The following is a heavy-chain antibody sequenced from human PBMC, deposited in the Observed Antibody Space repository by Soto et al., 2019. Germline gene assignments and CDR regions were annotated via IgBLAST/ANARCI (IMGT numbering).Heavy chain of an antibody. CDR1: GFTFSDYY. CDR3: ARPGRYCSGGSCPGLNWFDP. J-gene: IGHJ5*02. V-gene: IGHV3-11*01. CDR2: ISSSGSTI. D-gene: IGHD2-15*01. Sequence: GGSLRLSCAASGFTFSDYYMSWIRQAPGKGLEWVSYISSSGSTIYYADSVKGRFTISRDNAKNSLYLQMNSLRAEDTAVYYCARPGRYCSGGSCPGLNWFDPWGQGTLVTVSS.